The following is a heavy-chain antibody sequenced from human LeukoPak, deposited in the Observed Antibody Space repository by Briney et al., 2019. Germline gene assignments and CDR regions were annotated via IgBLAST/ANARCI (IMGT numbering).Heavy chain of an antibody. CDR2: ISSSSSYI. D-gene: IGHD6-19*01. Sequence: GGSLRLSCAASGLTFGSYSMNWVRQAPGKGLEWVSSISSSSSYIYYADSVKGRFTISRDNAKNSLYLQMNSLRAEDTAMYYCARAVAGTMDLDYWGQGTLVTVSS. CDR1: GLTFGSYS. CDR3: ARAVAGTMDLDY. V-gene: IGHV3-21*01. J-gene: IGHJ4*02.